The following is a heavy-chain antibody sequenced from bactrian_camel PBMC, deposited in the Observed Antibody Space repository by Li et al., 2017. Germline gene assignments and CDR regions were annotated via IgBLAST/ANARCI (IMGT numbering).Heavy chain of an antibody. D-gene: IGHD1*01. CDR2: FVSDGTKT. Sequence: HVQLVESGGGLVQAGGSLRLSCAVSGYAYSAYCMGWFRQAPGKGLEWVSTFVSDGTKTSYLDSVKGRFTISKDNAKNTLYLQMNSLKPEDTAMYVCAADRSDSGLGCVFRNWGQGTQVTVS. CDR1: GYAYSAYC. V-gene: IGHV3-2*01. J-gene: IGHJ4*01. CDR3: AADRSDSGLGCVFRN.